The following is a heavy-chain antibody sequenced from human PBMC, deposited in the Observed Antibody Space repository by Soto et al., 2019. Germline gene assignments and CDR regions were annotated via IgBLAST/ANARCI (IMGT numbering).Heavy chain of an antibody. CDR2: INHSGST. D-gene: IGHD2-2*02. CDR1: GGSFSGYY. V-gene: IGHV4-34*01. J-gene: IGHJ4*01. Sequence: PSETLSLTCAVYGGSFSGYYLSWIRQPPGKGLEWIGEINHSGSTNYNPSLKSRVTISVDTSKNQFSLKLSSVTAADSAMYFCARSYCLPNSCYNGYFDYWGRGTLVTVSS. CDR3: ARSYCLPNSCYNGYFDY.